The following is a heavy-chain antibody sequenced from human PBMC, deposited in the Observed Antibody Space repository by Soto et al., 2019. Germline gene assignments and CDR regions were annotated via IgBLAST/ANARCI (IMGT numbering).Heavy chain of an antibody. CDR1: GFTFSNYA. V-gene: IGHV3-23*01. CDR2: INNGGGGT. CDR3: AKERLGRGIDY. D-gene: IGHD3-10*01. Sequence: EVLLLDSGGGLVQPGGSLRLSCAASGFTFSNYAMTWVRQAPGKGPEWISTINNGGGGTYYADSVTGRFTISRDNYKHTPYLQLNSLRAEDTAVYFCAKERLGRGIDYWGQGILVTVSS. J-gene: IGHJ4*02.